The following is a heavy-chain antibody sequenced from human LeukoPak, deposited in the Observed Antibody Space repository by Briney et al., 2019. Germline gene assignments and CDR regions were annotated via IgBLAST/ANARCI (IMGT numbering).Heavy chain of an antibody. CDR1: GFTFSANP. CDR2: IGVGGSNT. Sequence: GGSLRLSCAASGFTFSANPMSWVRQAPGKGLEWVSTIGVGGSNTYYADSVKGRFTISRDNSKNTLYLQMNSLRADDTAVYYCAGYGSGWYVDYWGQGTLVTVSS. V-gene: IGHV3-23*01. D-gene: IGHD6-19*01. J-gene: IGHJ4*02. CDR3: AGYGSGWYVDY.